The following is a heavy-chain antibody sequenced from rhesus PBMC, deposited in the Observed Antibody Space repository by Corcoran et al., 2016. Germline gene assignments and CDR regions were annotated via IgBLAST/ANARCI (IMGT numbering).Heavy chain of an antibody. D-gene: IGHD4-23*01. V-gene: IGHV4-127*01. Sequence: QVQLQESGPGLVKPSETLSLTCAASGYSISSDYGWSWIRQPPGKGLGWVGWIGGSSGSTNYNPSLKSRVTISKDTSKNQFSLRLSSVTAADTAVYYCARDDINYRAFDFWGQGLRVTVSS. CDR3: ARDDINYRAFDF. CDR1: GYSISSDYG. J-gene: IGHJ3*01. CDR2: IGGSSGST.